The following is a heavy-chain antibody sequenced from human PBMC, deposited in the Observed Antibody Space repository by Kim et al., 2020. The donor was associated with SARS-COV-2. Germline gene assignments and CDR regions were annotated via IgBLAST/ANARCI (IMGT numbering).Heavy chain of an antibody. Sequence: SETLSLTCTVSGGSVSSGSYYWSWIRQPPGKGLEWIGYIYYSGSTNYNPSLKSRVTISVDTSKNQFSLKLSSVTAADTAVYYCARVHSGWQNYYYYYGMDVWGQGTTVTVSS. CDR3: ARVHSGWQNYYYYYGMDV. D-gene: IGHD6-19*01. CDR2: IYYSGST. V-gene: IGHV4-61*01. CDR1: GGSVSSGSYY. J-gene: IGHJ6*02.